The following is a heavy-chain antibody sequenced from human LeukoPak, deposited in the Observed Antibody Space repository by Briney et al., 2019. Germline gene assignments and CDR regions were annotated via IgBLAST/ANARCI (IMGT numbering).Heavy chain of an antibody. CDR1: GFTFSTYA. V-gene: IGHV3-30*04. Sequence: GGSLRLSCAASGFTFSTYAMHWVRQAPGKGLEWVAVISYDGRNEYYADSVKGRFTISRDNSKNTLYLQMNSLSGDDTAVYYCPRRMITVTPPFDSWGQGTLVTVSS. CDR3: PRRMITVTPPFDS. CDR2: ISYDGRNE. D-gene: IGHD4-17*01. J-gene: IGHJ4*02.